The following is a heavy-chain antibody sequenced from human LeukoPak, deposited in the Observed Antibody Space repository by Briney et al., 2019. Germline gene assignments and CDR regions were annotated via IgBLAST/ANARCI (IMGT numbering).Heavy chain of an antibody. CDR3: ARPLYSSATGAAYYFDY. D-gene: IGHD6-19*01. Sequence: ASVKVSCKASGYTFTSYGISWVRQAPGQGLEWMGWISAYNGNTNYAQKLQGRATMTTDTSTSTAYMELRSLRSDDTAVYYCARPLYSSATGAAYYFDYWGQGTLVTVSS. CDR2: ISAYNGNT. V-gene: IGHV1-18*01. CDR1: GYTFTSYG. J-gene: IGHJ4*02.